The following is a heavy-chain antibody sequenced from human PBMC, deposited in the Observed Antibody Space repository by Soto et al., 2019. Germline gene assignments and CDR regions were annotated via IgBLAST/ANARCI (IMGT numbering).Heavy chain of an antibody. CDR1: GGPLSSHA. CDR3: ASESTTVGPLGY. D-gene: IGHD4-17*01. CDR2: IIPIFGTA. Sequence: PVKVSCQASGGPLSSHAISWVGQAPGQGLEWMGGIIPIFGTANYAQKFQGRVTITADKSTSTAYMELSSLRSEDTAVYYCASESTTVGPLGYWGQGTLVTVS. J-gene: IGHJ4*02. V-gene: IGHV1-69*06.